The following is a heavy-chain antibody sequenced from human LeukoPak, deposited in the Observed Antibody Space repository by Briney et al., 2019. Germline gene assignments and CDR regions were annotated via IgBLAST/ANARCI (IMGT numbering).Heavy chain of an antibody. CDR3: ARDQGFGEGWFDP. CDR1: GGSISSGSYY. V-gene: IGHV4-61*02. Sequence: SQTLSLTCTVSGGSISSGSYYWSWIRQPAGKGLEWIGRIYTSGSTNYNPSLKSRVTISVDTSKNQFSLKLSSVTAADTAVYYCARDQGFGEGWFDPWGQGTLVTVSS. J-gene: IGHJ5*02. D-gene: IGHD3-10*01. CDR2: IYTSGST.